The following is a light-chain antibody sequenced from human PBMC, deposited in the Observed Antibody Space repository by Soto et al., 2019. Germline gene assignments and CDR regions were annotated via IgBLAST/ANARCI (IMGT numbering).Light chain of an antibody. V-gene: IGKV1-5*03. J-gene: IGKJ1*01. CDR2: KAS. CDR1: QSISNW. CDR3: QQYNSYPWT. Sequence: DIQRTQSPSTLSASVGDRVTITCRASQSISNWLAWYQQKPGQAPKLLIYKASNLESGVPSRFGGSGSGTEFTLTISSPHPDDFATYYCQQYNSYPWTFGQGTKVDI.